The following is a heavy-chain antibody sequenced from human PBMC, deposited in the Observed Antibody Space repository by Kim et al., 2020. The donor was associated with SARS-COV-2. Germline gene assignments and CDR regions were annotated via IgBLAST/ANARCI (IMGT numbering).Heavy chain of an antibody. D-gene: IGHD3-9*01. Sequence: SETLSLTCTVSGGSISSSSYYWGWIRQPPGKGLEWIGSIYYSGSTYYNPSLKSRVTISVDTSKNQFSLKLSSVTAADTAVYYCARWSGYDILTGYYLHNWFDPWGQGTLVTVSS. CDR2: IYYSGST. CDR3: ARWSGYDILTGYYLHNWFDP. V-gene: IGHV4-39*07. J-gene: IGHJ5*02. CDR1: GGSISSSSYY.